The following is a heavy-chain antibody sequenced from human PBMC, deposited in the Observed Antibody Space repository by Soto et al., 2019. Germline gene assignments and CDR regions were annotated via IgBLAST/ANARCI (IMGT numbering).Heavy chain of an antibody. Sequence: GGSLRLSCAASGFTFSSYGMHWVRQAPGKGLEWVAVIWYDGSNKYYADSVKGRFTISRDNSKNTLYLQMNSLRAEDTAVYYCARANPGYYFDYWGQGTLVTVSS. CDR1: GFTFSSYG. V-gene: IGHV3-33*01. CDR2: IWYDGSNK. D-gene: IGHD5-12*01. CDR3: ARANPGYYFDY. J-gene: IGHJ4*02.